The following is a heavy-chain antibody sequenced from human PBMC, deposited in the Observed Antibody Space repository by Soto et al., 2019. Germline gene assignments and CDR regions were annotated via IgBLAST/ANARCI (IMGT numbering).Heavy chain of an antibody. J-gene: IGHJ6*02. CDR2: IIPIFGTA. V-gene: IGHV1-69*01. CDR3: ARGRMPRPDTAMVRQGSDPNGMDV. Sequence: PSVNVSCKASGGTFSSYAISWVRQAPGQGLEWMGGIIPIFGTANYAQKFQGRVTITADESTSTAYMELSSLRSEDTAVYYCARGRMPRPDTAMVRQGSDPNGMDVWGQGTTVIVSS. D-gene: IGHD5-18*01. CDR1: GGTFSSYA.